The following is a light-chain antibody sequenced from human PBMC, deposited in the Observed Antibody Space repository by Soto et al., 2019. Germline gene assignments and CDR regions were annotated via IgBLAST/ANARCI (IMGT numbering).Light chain of an antibody. CDR3: QQVDSHPLT. J-gene: IGKJ4*01. CDR2: AAS. Sequence: ILLTQSPSSLSASVGDRVTITCRASESLRGSLAWYQQNAGKAPKLLLYAASSLQSGVPSRFSGSGSGTDFTLTISSLQPEEFATYYCQQVDSHPLTFGGGTKVEIK. CDR1: ESLRGS. V-gene: IGKV1-9*01.